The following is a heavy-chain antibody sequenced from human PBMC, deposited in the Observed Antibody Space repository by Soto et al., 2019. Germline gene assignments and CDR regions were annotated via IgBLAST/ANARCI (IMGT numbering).Heavy chain of an antibody. Sequence: PSETLSLTCAVYGGSFSCYYWSWIRQPPGKGLEWIGEINHSGSINYNPSLKSRVTISVDTSKNQFSLKLSSVTAADTAVYYCARQTGTTYYYYGMDVWGQGTTVTVSS. CDR3: ARQTGTTYYYYGMDV. CDR1: GGSFSCYY. J-gene: IGHJ6*02. D-gene: IGHD1-7*01. V-gene: IGHV4-34*01. CDR2: INHSGSI.